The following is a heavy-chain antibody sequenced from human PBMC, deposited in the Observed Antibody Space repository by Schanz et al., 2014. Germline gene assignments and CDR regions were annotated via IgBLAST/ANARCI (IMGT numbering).Heavy chain of an antibody. CDR2: IGTSGDT. CDR1: GFSFSSYA. Sequence: EVQLVASGGGLVQPGGSLRLSCAASGFSFSSYAMSWVRQARGKGLEWVSTIGTSGDTNYAESVKGRFTISRDNSKNTLYLQMNSLRAEDTAVYFCAKIERNEDWGQGTLVTVSS. V-gene: IGHV3-23*04. CDR3: AKIERNED. D-gene: IGHD1-1*01. J-gene: IGHJ4*02.